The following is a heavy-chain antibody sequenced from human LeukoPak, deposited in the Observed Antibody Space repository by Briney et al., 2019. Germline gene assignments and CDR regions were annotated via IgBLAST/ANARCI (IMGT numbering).Heavy chain of an antibody. V-gene: IGHV3-30-3*01. Sequence: GGSLRLSCAASGFTFSSYAMHWVRQAPAKGLEWVAVISYDGSNKYYADSVKGRFTISRDNSKNTLYLQMNSLRAEDTAVYYCARARNYGDYVGYWGQGTLVTVSS. CDR3: ARARNYGDYVGY. J-gene: IGHJ4*02. CDR2: ISYDGSNK. D-gene: IGHD4-17*01. CDR1: GFTFSSYA.